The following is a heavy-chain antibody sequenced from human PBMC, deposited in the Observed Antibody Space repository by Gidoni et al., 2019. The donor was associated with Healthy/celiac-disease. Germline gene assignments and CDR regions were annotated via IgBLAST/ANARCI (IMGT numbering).Heavy chain of an antibody. D-gene: IGHD6-19*01. CDR2: ISYDGSNK. CDR3: ASVRIAVAGITDAFDI. CDR1: GFTFSSYA. V-gene: IGHV3-30-3*01. J-gene: IGHJ3*02. Sequence: QVQLVESGGGVVQPGRSLRLSCAASGFTFSSYAMHWVRQAPGKGLEWVAVISYDGSNKYYADSVKGRFTISRDNSKNTLYLQMNSLRAEDTAVYYCASVRIAVAGITDAFDIWGQGTMVTVSS.